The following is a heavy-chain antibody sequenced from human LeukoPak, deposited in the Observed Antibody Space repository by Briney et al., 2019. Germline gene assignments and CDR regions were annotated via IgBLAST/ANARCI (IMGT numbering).Heavy chain of an antibody. CDR3: AKEGSNGDFDY. V-gene: IGHV3-30*18. D-gene: IGHD1-26*01. CDR1: GFSFSSYD. CDR2: ISYDGSNK. J-gene: IGHJ4*02. Sequence: GGSLRLSCAASGFSFSSYDMHWVRQAPGKGLEWVTVISYDGSNKYYGDSVKGRFTISRDNSKNTLYLKMNSLRAEDTAVYYCAKEGSNGDFDYWGQGTLVTVSS.